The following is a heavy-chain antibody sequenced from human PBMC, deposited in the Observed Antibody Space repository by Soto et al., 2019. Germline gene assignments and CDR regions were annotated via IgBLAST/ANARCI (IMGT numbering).Heavy chain of an antibody. CDR1: GGSISSGGYY. CDR3: ASDPRSHYYYYGMDV. CDR2: IYYSGST. J-gene: IGHJ6*02. D-gene: IGHD3-10*01. V-gene: IGHV4-31*03. Sequence: SETLSLTCTVSGGSISSGGYYWSWIRQHPGKGLEWIGYIYYSGSTYYNPSLKSRVTISVDTSKNQFSLKLSSVTAADTAVYYCASDPRSHYYYYGMDVWGQGTTVTVSS.